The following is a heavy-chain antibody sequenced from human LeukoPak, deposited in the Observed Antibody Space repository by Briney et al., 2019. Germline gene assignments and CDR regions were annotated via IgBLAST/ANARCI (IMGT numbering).Heavy chain of an antibody. Sequence: VASVKVSCKASGYTFTSYYMHWVRQAPGQGLEWMGIINPSGGSTSYAQKFQGRVTMTRDTSTSTVYMELSSLRSEDTAVYYCAREDSSGWPQRTFDYWGQGTLVTVPS. J-gene: IGHJ4*02. CDR2: INPSGGST. V-gene: IGHV1-46*01. D-gene: IGHD6-19*01. CDR1: GYTFTSYY. CDR3: AREDSSGWPQRTFDY.